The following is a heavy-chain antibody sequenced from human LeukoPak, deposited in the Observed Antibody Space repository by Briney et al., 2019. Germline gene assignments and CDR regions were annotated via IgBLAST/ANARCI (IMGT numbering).Heavy chain of an antibody. D-gene: IGHD2-21*02. J-gene: IGHJ4*02. Sequence: GGFLRLSCEVSGFTLSSYGMHWVRQAPGKGLEWVAVISYDGSNKYYADSVKGRFTISRDNSKNTLYLQMNSLRAEDTAVYYCAKDMSGGDCPDYWGQGTLVTVSS. V-gene: IGHV3-30*18. CDR3: AKDMSGGDCPDY. CDR1: GFTLSSYG. CDR2: ISYDGSNK.